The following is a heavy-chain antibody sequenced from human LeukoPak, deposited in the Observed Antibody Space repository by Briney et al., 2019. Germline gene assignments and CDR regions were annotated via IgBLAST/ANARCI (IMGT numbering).Heavy chain of an antibody. J-gene: IGHJ4*02. V-gene: IGHV4-34*01. CDR2: INHSGST. Sequence: SETLSLTCAVYGGSFSGYYWSWIRQPPGKGLEWIGEINHSGSTNYNPSLKSRVTISVDTSKNQFSLKLSSVTAVDTAVYYCARLGAYDYVWGSYRHPGRLDYWGQGTLVTVSS. CDR3: ARLGAYDYVWGSYRHPGRLDY. CDR1: GGSFSGYY. D-gene: IGHD3-16*02.